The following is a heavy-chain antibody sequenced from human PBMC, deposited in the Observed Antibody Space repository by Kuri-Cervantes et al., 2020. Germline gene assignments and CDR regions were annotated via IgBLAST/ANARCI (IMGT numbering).Heavy chain of an antibody. D-gene: IGHD2-21*02. CDR1: GYTFTSYG. J-gene: IGHJ6*03. CDR2: ISAYNGNT. V-gene: IGHV1-18*01. Sequence: ASVKVSCKASGYTFTSYGISWVRQAPGQGLEWMGWISAYNGNTNYAQKLQGRLTMTTDTSTSTAYMELRSLRSDDTAVYYCARSAAIVVVTAEYYMDVWGKGTTVTVSS. CDR3: ARSAAIVVVTAEYYMDV.